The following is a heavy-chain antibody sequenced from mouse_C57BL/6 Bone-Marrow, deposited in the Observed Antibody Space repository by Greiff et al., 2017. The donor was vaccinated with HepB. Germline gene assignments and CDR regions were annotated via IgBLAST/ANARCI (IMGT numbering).Heavy chain of an antibody. CDR2: IYPSDSET. D-gene: IGHD2-4*01. Sequence: QVQLQQPGAELVRPGSSVKLSCKASGYTFTSYWMDWVKQRPGQGLEWIGNIYPSDSETHYNQKFKDKATLTVDKSSSTAYMQLSSLTSEDSAVYYCARNYYDSWYFDVWGTGTTVTVSS. CDR1: GYTFTSYW. J-gene: IGHJ1*03. V-gene: IGHV1-61*01. CDR3: ARNYYDSWYFDV.